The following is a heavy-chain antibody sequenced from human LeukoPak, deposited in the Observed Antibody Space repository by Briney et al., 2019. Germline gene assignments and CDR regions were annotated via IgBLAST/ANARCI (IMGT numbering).Heavy chain of an antibody. CDR2: IYYTGST. J-gene: IGHJ4*02. V-gene: IGHV4-59*01. CDR1: GGSMSTYY. Sequence: SETLSLTCTVSGGSMSTYYWTWIRQPPGKGLEWIGFIYYTGSTNYNPSLKSRVTISVDTSKNQFSLKLSSVTAADTAVYYCVLGANFFNYWGQGTLVTVSS. D-gene: IGHD4/OR15-4a*01. CDR3: VLGANFFNY.